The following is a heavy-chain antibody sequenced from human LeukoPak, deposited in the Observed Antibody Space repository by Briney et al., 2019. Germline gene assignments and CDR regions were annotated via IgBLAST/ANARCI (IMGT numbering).Heavy chain of an antibody. V-gene: IGHV3-33*06. CDR3: AKDAQRGFDYSNSLES. Sequence: PGGSLRLSCVAPGFTFNHYAMHWVRQAPGKGLEWVAVIWHDGSSQYYADSVKGRFTISRDNSMKTLYLEMNSLRVEDTAVYYCAKDAQRGFDYSNSLESWGQGTLVTVSS. CDR2: IWHDGSSQ. CDR1: GFTFNHYA. J-gene: IGHJ5*01. D-gene: IGHD4-11*01.